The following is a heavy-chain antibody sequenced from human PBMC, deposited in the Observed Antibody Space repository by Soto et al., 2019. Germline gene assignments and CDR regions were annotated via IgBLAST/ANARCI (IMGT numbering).Heavy chain of an antibody. Sequence: GGSLRLSCAASGFTFSSYSMNWVRQAPGKGLEWVSYISSSSSTIYYADSVKGRFTISRDNAKDSLYLQMNSLRDEDTAVYYCARPEYSSSSYGMDVWGQGTKVTVSS. V-gene: IGHV3-48*02. CDR1: GFTFSSYS. D-gene: IGHD6-6*01. CDR2: ISSSSSTI. J-gene: IGHJ6*02. CDR3: ARPEYSSSSYGMDV.